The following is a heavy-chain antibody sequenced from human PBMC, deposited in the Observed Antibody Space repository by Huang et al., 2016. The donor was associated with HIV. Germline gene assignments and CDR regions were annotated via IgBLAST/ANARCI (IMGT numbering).Heavy chain of an antibody. D-gene: IGHD1-26*01. CDR2: ISYDGSNK. CDR1: GFSFSNYG. J-gene: IGHJ4*02. Sequence: VQLVESGGGVVQPGRSLRLACAASGFSFSNYGLHLVRQAPGKGLEWVAVISYDGSNKYSAHSVKGRFTISRDTSENKVYLQMNSLRHEDTAVYYCAKDGADEEWDIDYWGQGTLVTVSS. V-gene: IGHV3-30*18. CDR3: AKDGADEEWDIDY.